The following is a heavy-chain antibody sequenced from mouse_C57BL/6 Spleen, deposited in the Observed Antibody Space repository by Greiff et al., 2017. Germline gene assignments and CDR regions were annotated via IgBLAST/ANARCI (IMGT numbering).Heavy chain of an antibody. CDR1: GYAFSSYW. CDR3: AGGNYVFAY. J-gene: IGHJ3*01. CDR2: IYTGDGDT. D-gene: IGHD2-1*01. V-gene: IGHV1-80*01. Sequence: VKLMESGAELVKPGASVKISCKASGYAFSSYWMNWVKQRPGKGLEWSGQIYTGDGDTKYNGKFKGKATLTADKSSSTAYMQIRSLTSEDSAVYFCAGGNYVFAYWGQGTLVTVSA.